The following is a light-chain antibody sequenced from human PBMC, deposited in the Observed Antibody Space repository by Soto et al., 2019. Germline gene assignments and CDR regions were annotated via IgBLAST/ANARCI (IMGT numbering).Light chain of an antibody. V-gene: IGLV2-8*01. Sequence: QSALTQPPSASGSPGQSVTISCTGTSSDIGAYNYVSWFQQHPGEAPKLIISEVNKRPSGVPDRFSGSKSGNTASLTVSGLQAEDDAYYYCTSYGGRDNLMFGGGTKLTVL. J-gene: IGLJ3*02. CDR3: TSYGGRDNLM. CDR2: EVN. CDR1: SSDIGAYNY.